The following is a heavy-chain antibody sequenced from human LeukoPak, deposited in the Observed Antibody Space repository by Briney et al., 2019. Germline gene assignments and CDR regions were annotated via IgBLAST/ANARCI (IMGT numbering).Heavy chain of an antibody. CDR2: ISSSGRTI. Sequence: GGCLRLACAAPGFTFSAYYMSWIRQAPGKGLEWVSYISSSGRTISYADSVKGRFTISRDNAKNSLYLQMNSLRAEDTAVYYCARAPKRAAAGTFSYFDYWGQGTLVTVSS. D-gene: IGHD6-13*01. J-gene: IGHJ4*02. CDR1: GFTFSAYY. V-gene: IGHV3-11*01. CDR3: ARAPKRAAAGTFSYFDY.